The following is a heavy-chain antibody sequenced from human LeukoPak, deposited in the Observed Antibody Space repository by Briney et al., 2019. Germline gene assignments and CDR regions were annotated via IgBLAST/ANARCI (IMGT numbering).Heavy chain of an antibody. CDR2: IYYSGST. D-gene: IGHD5-18*01. J-gene: IGHJ3*02. Sequence: SETLSLTCTVSGGSISSYYWSWIRQPPGKGLEWIGYIYYSGSTNYNPSLKSRVTISVDTSKNQFSLKLGSVTAADTAVYYCARGYSYGRHDAFDIWGQGTMVTVSS. CDR3: ARGYSYGRHDAFDI. CDR1: GGSISSYY. V-gene: IGHV4-59*08.